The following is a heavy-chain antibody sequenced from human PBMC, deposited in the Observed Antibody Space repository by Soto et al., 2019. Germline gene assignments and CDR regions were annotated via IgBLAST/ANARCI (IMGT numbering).Heavy chain of an antibody. J-gene: IGHJ4*01. Sequence: ASVKVSCKASGDTFSFYSINWVRQAPGLGLEWMGRVNPILTMSNYAQRFQGRVTMTADKSTSTAYMELSGLRPDDTAIYYCATSYGSGYRAFDYWG. V-gene: IGHV1-69*02. CDR3: ATSYGSGYRAFDY. CDR1: GDTFSFYS. D-gene: IGHD3-10*01. CDR2: VNPILTMS.